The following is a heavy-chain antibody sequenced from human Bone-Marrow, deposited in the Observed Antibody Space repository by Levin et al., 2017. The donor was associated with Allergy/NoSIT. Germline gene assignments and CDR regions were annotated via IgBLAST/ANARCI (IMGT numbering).Heavy chain of an antibody. CDR1: GFTFDTYA. V-gene: IGHV3-23*01. D-gene: IGHD3-3*01. J-gene: IGHJ4*02. CDR2: IDGSGGST. Sequence: PGGSLRLSCAASGFTFDTYALNWVRQAPGKGLEWVSIIDGSGGSTHYADSVKGRFTLSRDNSKNTVYLQMSSLRVEDTAVYYCAKSPGRHDFGRGYYPPATVVDYWGQGTLVTVS. CDR3: AKSPGRHDFGRGYYPPATVVDY.